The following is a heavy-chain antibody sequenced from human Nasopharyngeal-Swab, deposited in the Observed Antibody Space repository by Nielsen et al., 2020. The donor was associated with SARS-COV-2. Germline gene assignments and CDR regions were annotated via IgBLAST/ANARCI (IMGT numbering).Heavy chain of an antibody. D-gene: IGHD3-10*01. CDR3: TTDDPGIREFAH. CDR1: GFTLSDYA. J-gene: IGHJ4*02. Sequence: GESLKISCAAFGFTLSDYAMHWVRQAPGKGLEWVALISYDGSKRYFADSMKGRFTISKDNIKNMLYLQMNSLTADDTGVYYCTTDDPGIREFAHWGQGTLVTVSS. CDR2: ISYDGSKR. V-gene: IGHV3-30*03.